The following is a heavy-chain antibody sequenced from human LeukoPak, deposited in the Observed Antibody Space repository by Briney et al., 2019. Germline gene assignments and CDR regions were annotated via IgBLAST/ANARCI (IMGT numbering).Heavy chain of an antibody. CDR2: ISHSGNT. Sequence: SETLSLTCSVSGGSISSYDWSWIRQPPGKGLEWIGFISHSGNTNYNPFLKSRVTISGDTSKKQFSLNLSSVTAADTAVYYCARVSDFWSGSHYMDVWGKGTTVTVSS. J-gene: IGHJ6*03. D-gene: IGHD3-3*01. CDR1: GGSISSYD. V-gene: IGHV4-59*01. CDR3: ARVSDFWSGSHYMDV.